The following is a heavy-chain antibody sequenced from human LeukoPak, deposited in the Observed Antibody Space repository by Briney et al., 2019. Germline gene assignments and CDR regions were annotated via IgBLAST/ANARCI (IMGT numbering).Heavy chain of an antibody. V-gene: IGHV3-21*01. J-gene: IGHJ4*02. CDR3: ASPLYSSSSV. D-gene: IGHD6-6*01. CDR2: ISSSSSYI. Sequence: TGGSPRLSCAASGFTFSSYSMNWVRQAPGKGLEWVSSISSSSSYIYYADSVKGRFTVSRDNAKNSLYLQMNSLRAEDTAVYYCASPLYSSSSVWGQGTLVTVSS. CDR1: GFTFSSYS.